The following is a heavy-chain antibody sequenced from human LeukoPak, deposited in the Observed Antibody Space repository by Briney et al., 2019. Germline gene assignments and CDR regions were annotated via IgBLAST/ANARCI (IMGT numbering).Heavy chain of an antibody. V-gene: IGHV4-61*01. J-gene: IGHJ5*02. Sequence: SETLSLTCTVSGGSVSSGSYYWSWIRQPPGKGLEWIGYIYYSESTNYNPSLKSRVTISVDTSKNQFPLKLSSVTAADTAVYYCARGSSYCSGGSCTPGYWFDPWGQGTLVTVSS. CDR1: GGSVSSGSYY. CDR2: IYYSEST. CDR3: ARGSSYCSGGSCTPGYWFDP. D-gene: IGHD2-15*01.